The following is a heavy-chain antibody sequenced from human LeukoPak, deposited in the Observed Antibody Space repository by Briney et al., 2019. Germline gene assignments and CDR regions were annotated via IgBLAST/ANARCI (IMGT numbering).Heavy chain of an antibody. D-gene: IGHD5-18*01. J-gene: IGHJ4*02. CDR2: INPNSGGT. Sequence: ASVKVSCKASGYTFTGYYMHWVRQAPGQGLEWMGLINPNSGGTNYAQKFQGRVTMTRDTSISTAYMDLNRLRSDDTAVYYGSRVFDTALGYWGQGTLVTVSS. CDR1: GYTFTGYY. CDR3: SRVFDTALGY. V-gene: IGHV1-2*02.